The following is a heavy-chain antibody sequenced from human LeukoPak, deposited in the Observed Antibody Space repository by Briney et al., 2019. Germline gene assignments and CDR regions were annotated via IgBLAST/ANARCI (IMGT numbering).Heavy chain of an antibody. J-gene: IGHJ4*02. V-gene: IGHV3-30*02. CDR2: IRYDGSNK. CDR1: GFTFSSYG. CDR3: ASGASGVYCGGDCRSY. D-gene: IGHD2-21*02. Sequence: PGGSLRLSCAASGFTFSSYGMHWVRQAPGKGLEWVAFIRYDGSNKYYADSVKGRFTISRDNSKNTLYLQMNSLRAEDTAVYYCASGASGVYCGGDCRSYWGQGTLVTVSS.